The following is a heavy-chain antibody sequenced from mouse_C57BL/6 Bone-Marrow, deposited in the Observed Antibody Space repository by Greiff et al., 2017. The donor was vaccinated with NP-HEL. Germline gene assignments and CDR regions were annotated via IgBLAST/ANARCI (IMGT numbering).Heavy chain of an antibody. J-gene: IGHJ1*03. Sequence: VQLQESGAELVMPGASVKLSCKASGYTFTSYWMHWVKQRPGQGLEWIGEIDPSDSYTNYNQKFKGKSTLTVDKSSSTAYMQLSSLTSEDSAVYYCARSTYYSNWYFDVWGTGTTVTVSS. CDR1: GYTFTSYW. V-gene: IGHV1-69*01. D-gene: IGHD2-5*01. CDR2: IDPSDSYT. CDR3: ARSTYYSNWYFDV.